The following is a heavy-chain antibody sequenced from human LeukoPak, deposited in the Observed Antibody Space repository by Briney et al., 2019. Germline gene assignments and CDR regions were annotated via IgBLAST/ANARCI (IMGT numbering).Heavy chain of an antibody. CDR1: GYTSTTYG. CDR3: ARDSDWNVDY. CDR2: ISPYNGAT. V-gene: IGHV1-18*01. D-gene: IGHD1-1*01. Sequence: GASVKVSCKASGYTSTTYGITWIRQAPGQGLEWLGWISPYNGATEYAQNLQDRVSMTTDTSTNTAYIEVRSLKSDDTAVYYCARDSDWNVDYWGQGTLVTVSS. J-gene: IGHJ4*02.